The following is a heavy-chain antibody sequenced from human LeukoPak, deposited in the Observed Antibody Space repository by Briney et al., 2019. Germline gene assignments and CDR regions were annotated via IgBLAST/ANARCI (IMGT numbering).Heavy chain of an antibody. CDR3: ARIKSSGYYYGLDY. CDR2: ISSSGSTF. Sequence: GGSLRLSCAASGFTFSNYVMNWVRQAPGKGLEWVSYISSSGSTFYYADSVKGRFTISRDNAKNSLYLQMNSLRAEDTAVYYCARIKSSGYYYGLDYWGQGTLVTVSA. D-gene: IGHD3-22*01. J-gene: IGHJ4*02. CDR1: GFTFSNYV. V-gene: IGHV3-48*03.